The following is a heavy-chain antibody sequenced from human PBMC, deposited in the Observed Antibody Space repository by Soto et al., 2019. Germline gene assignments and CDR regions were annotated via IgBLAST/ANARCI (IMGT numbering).Heavy chain of an antibody. CDR3: ARDAWGLRGDYYFDY. J-gene: IGHJ4*02. D-gene: IGHD2-21*02. CDR1: GGSISSGGYY. CDR2: IYYSGST. V-gene: IGHV4-31*03. Sequence: QVQLQESGPGLVKPSQTLSLTCTVSGGSISSGGYYWSWIRQHPGKGLEWIGYIYYSGSTYYNPSLQSRVTISVDTSKNQFSLKLSSVTAADTAVYYCARDAWGLRGDYYFDYWGQGTLVTVSS.